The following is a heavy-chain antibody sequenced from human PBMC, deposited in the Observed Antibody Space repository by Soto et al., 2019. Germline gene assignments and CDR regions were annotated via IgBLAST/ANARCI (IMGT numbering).Heavy chain of an antibody. V-gene: IGHV3-15*07. CDR1: GFTFSNAW. CDR2: IKSKTDGGTT. D-gene: IGHD3-16*01. Sequence: PGGSLRLSCAASGFTFSNAWINWVRQAPGKGLEWVGRIKSKTDGGTTDFAAPVKGRFAISRDDSKDMVYLQMNSLRAEDTGMYFCVRIKEYHGFAVLDSSGPGSLVTVSS. J-gene: IGHJ4*02. CDR3: VRIKEYHGFAVLDS.